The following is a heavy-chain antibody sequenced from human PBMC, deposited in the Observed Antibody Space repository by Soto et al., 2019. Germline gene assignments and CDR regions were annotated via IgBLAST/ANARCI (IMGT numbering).Heavy chain of an antibody. Sequence: GGSLRLSCAASGFTFSSYAMSWVRQAPGKGLEWVSAISGSGGSTYYADSVKGRFTISRDNSKNALYLQMNSLRAEDTAVYYCAMLTRQPRVGVTARFDYWGQGTLVTVSS. D-gene: IGHD1-26*01. CDR3: AMLTRQPRVGVTARFDY. CDR2: ISGSGGST. V-gene: IGHV3-23*01. J-gene: IGHJ4*02. CDR1: GFTFSSYA.